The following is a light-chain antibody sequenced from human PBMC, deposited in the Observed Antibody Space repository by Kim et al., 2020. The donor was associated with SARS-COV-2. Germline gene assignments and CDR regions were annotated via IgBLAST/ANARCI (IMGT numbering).Light chain of an antibody. J-gene: IGKJ5*01. CDR3: LQYNSYPPT. CDR2: EAS. Sequence: ASVGDRVTITCRASQSISHCLAWYQQKPGKAPKFLIYEASSLESGVPSRFSGSGSGTEFTLTIISLQPDDFATYYCLQYNSYPPTFGQGTRLEIK. V-gene: IGKV1-5*03. CDR1: QSISHC.